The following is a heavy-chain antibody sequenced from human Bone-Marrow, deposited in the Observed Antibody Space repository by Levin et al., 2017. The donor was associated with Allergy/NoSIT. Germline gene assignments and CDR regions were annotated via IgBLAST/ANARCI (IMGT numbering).Heavy chain of an antibody. Sequence: PGESLKISCAASGFTFSSYDMHWVRQATGKGLEWVSAIGTAGDTYYPGSVKGRFTISRENAKNSLYLQMNSLRAGDTAVYYCARGRGYYDSSGYISYGMDGWGQGTTVTVSS. CDR1: GFTFSSYD. J-gene: IGHJ6*02. CDR3: ARGRGYYDSSGYISYGMDG. D-gene: IGHD3-22*01. CDR2: IGTAGDT. V-gene: IGHV3-13*01.